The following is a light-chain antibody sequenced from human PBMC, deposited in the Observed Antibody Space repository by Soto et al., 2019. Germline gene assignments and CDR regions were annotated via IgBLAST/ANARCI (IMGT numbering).Light chain of an antibody. V-gene: IGLV7-46*01. J-gene: IGLJ2*01. Sequence: QAVVTQEPSLTVSPGGTVTLTCDSSTGAVTSGHYPYWFQQKPGQAPRTLIYDTSNKHSWTPARFSGSLLGGKAALTLSGAQAEDEVEYYCLLCYSGARPVFGGGTKVTVL. CDR3: LLCYSGARPV. CDR1: TGAVTSGHY. CDR2: DTS.